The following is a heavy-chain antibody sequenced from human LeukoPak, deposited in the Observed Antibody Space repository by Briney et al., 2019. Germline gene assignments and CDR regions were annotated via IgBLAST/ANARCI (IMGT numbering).Heavy chain of an antibody. J-gene: IGHJ4*02. V-gene: IGHV4-39*01. CDR1: GGSISSSSYY. D-gene: IGHD3-3*01. CDR3: ASTPSARITIFGVVIN. CDR2: IYYSGST. Sequence: PSETLSLTCTVSGGSISSSSYYWGWIRQPPGKGLEWFGSIYYSGSTYYNPSLKIRVTISVDTSKNQFSLNMSAVTAADTAVYYCASTPSARITIFGVVINWGQGTLVTVSS.